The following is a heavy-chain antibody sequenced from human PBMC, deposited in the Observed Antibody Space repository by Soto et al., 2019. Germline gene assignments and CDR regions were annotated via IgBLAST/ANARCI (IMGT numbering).Heavy chain of an antibody. CDR1: GYTFTGYY. V-gene: IGHV1-8*02. J-gene: IGHJ4*02. CDR2: MNPNSGNT. Sequence: ASVKVSCKASGYTFTGYYMHWVRQAPGQGLEWMGWMNPNSGNTGYAQKFQGRVTMTRNTSISTAYMELSSLRSEDTAVYYCARERSGSSDYWGQGTLVTVSS. CDR3: ARERSGSSDY. D-gene: IGHD1-26*01.